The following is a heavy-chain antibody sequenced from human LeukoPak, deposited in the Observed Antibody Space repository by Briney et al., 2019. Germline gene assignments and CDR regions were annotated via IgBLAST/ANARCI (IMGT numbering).Heavy chain of an antibody. J-gene: IGHJ4*02. CDR3: ARDLYDSTLGDY. V-gene: IGHV4-59*12. Sequence: PSETLSLTCTVSGGSISSYYWNWIRQPPGKGLEWIGYIYYSGDTDYNPSLKSRVTMSVDTSKNQFSLKLSSVTAADTAVYYCARDLYDSTLGDYWGQGTLVTVSS. CDR1: GGSISSYY. D-gene: IGHD3-22*01. CDR2: IYYSGDT.